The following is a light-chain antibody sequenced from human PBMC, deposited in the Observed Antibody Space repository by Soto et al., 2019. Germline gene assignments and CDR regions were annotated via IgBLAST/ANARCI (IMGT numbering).Light chain of an antibody. CDR3: QQSYATPRT. CDR2: AAS. V-gene: IGKV1-39*01. Sequence: DIQMTHSPSSLSASVGDRVTITCRSSQSISNYLNWYQQKPGKAPKLLIYAASSLQSGVPSRFSGSGSGTDFTLNISSLQPEDFATYYCQQSYATPRTLGQGTKVDIK. J-gene: IGKJ1*01. CDR1: QSISNY.